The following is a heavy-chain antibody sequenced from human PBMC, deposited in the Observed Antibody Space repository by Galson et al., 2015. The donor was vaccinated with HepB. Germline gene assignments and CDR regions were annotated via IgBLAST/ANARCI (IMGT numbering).Heavy chain of an antibody. D-gene: IGHD6-25*01. CDR2: ISLNSTTI. J-gene: IGHJ5*02. CDR3: ARAALGWIDP. Sequence: SLRLSCAASGFTFSDYYMSWFRQAPGRGLEWVSYISLNSTTIYYADSVKGRFTTSRDNAKNSLYLQMNGLRVEDTAVYYCARAALGWIDPWGQGTLVTVSS. V-gene: IGHV3-11*01. CDR1: GFTFSDYY.